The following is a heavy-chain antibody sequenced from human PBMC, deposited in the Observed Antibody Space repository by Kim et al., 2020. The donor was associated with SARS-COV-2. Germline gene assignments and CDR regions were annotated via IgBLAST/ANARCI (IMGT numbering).Heavy chain of an antibody. Sequence: SVKVSCKASGGTFSSYAISWVRQAPGQGLEWMGGIIPIFGTANYAQKFQGRVTITADKSTSTAYMELSSLRSEDTAVYYCASGIVGATKGHDAFDIWGQGTMVTVSS. V-gene: IGHV1-69*06. CDR1: GGTFSSYA. CDR3: ASGIVGATKGHDAFDI. D-gene: IGHD1-26*01. CDR2: IIPIFGTA. J-gene: IGHJ3*02.